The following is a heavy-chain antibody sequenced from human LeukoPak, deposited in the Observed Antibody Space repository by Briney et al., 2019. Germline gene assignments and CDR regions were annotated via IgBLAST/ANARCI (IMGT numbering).Heavy chain of an antibody. J-gene: IGHJ5*02. V-gene: IGHV4-4*09. Sequence: SETLSLTCTVSGGSLSSYYWSWIRQPPGKGLEWIGYIYTSGSTNYNPSLKSRVTISVDTSKNQFSLKLSSVTAADTAVYYCARLTGPIDWFDPWGQGTLVTVSS. CDR3: ARLTGPIDWFDP. D-gene: IGHD2-21*01. CDR2: IYTSGST. CDR1: GGSLSSYY.